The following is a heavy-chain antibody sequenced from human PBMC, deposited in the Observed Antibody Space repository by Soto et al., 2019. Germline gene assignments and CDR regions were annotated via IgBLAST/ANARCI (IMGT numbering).Heavy chain of an antibody. Sequence: GGSLRLSCAASGFTFSSYGMHWVRQAPGKGLEWVAVIWYDGSNKYYADSVKGRFTISRDNSKNTLYLQMNSLRAEDTAVYYCARKAVAVGWFDPWGQGTLVTVSS. V-gene: IGHV3-33*01. CDR1: GFTFSSYG. CDR2: IWYDGSNK. J-gene: IGHJ5*02. CDR3: ARKAVAVGWFDP. D-gene: IGHD6-19*01.